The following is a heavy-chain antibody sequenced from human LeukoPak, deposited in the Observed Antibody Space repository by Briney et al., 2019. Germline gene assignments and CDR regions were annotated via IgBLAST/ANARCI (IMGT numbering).Heavy chain of an antibody. V-gene: IGHV3-48*03. CDR1: GFTFSSYE. CDR2: ISSSGSTI. CDR3: AKAQNGDYFDY. J-gene: IGHJ4*02. Sequence: GGSLRLSCAASGFTFSSYEMNWVRQAPGKGLEWVSYISSSGSTIYYADSVKGRFTISRDNSKNSLYLQMNSLRTEDTALYYCAKAQNGDYFDYWGQGTLVTVSS. D-gene: IGHD1-1*01.